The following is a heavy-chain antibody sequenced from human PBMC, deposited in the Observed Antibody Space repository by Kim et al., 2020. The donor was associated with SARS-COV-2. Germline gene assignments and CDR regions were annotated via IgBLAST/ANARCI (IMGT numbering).Heavy chain of an antibody. Sequence: GGSLRLSCAASGFPFSDYVLHWVRQAPGKGLEWVAVMSTGGGIEIYPDSVKGRFAISRDNSKNTLYLQMNNLRPDDTAVYYCARDPVAGVPDYFDFW. CDR2: MSTGGGIE. V-gene: IGHV3-30*09. CDR1: GFPFSDYV. J-gene: IGHJ4*01. CDR3: ARDPVAGVPDYFDF. D-gene: IGHD3-10*01.